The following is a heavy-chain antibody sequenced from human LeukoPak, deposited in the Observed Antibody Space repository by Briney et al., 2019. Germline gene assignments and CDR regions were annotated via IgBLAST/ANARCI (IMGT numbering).Heavy chain of an antibody. CDR2: INSDGSST. J-gene: IGHJ3*02. Sequence: GGSLKLSCAASGFTFSSYWMHWVRQAPGKGLVWVSRINSDGSSTSYADSVKGRFTISRDNAKNTLYLQMNSLRAEDTAVYYCARDGPYVGDAFDIWGQGTMVTVSS. V-gene: IGHV3-74*01. CDR1: GFTFSSYW. D-gene: IGHD3-10*02. CDR3: ARDGPYVGDAFDI.